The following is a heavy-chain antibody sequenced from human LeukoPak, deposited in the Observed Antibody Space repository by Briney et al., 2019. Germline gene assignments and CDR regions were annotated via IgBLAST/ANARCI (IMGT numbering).Heavy chain of an antibody. Sequence: GGSLRLSCAASGFSFGDYAMRWLRQAPGKGLEWVGFIRTEAYDGATDYGASVKGRFTISRDDSKNIAYLQMNSLNTEDTAVYYCTRTFGYYYFDMDVWGKGTTVIVSS. CDR2: IRTEAYDGAT. CDR3: TRTFGYYYFDMDV. CDR1: GFSFGDYA. V-gene: IGHV3-49*03. J-gene: IGHJ6*03. D-gene: IGHD3-16*01.